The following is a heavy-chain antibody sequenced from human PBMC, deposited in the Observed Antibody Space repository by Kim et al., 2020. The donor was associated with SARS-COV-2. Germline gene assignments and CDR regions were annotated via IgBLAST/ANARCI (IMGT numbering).Heavy chain of an antibody. CDR3: AKDSSGWRLFDY. J-gene: IGHJ4*02. CDR2: INNNGGST. D-gene: IGHD6-19*01. Sequence: GGSLRLSCAASGFSFSSYTMGWVRQAPGKGLECVSTINNNGGSTYYVDSVKGRFTISRDNSKNTLYLQMNSLRAEDMAVYYCAKDSSGWRLFDYWGQGT. CDR1: GFSFSSYT. V-gene: IGHV3-23*01.